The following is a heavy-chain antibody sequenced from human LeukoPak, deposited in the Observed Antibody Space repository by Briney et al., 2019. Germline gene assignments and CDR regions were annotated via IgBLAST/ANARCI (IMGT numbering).Heavy chain of an antibody. CDR2: IWYDASNK. D-gene: IGHD6-13*01. J-gene: IGHJ5*02. V-gene: IGHV3-33*01. Sequence: GGSLRLSCAASGFTFSRFGMHWGRQAPGKGLEWVAVIWYDASNKYYADSVKGRFTISRDNSKNTLFLQMNSLRDDDTAVYYCVRGVGVSRFNYFDPWGQGTLVIVSS. CDR3: VRGVGVSRFNYFDP. CDR1: GFTFSRFG.